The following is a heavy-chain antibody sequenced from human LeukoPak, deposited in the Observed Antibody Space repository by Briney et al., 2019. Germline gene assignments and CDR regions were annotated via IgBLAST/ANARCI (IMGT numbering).Heavy chain of an antibody. D-gene: IGHD3-22*01. CDR1: GFTFSSYE. J-gene: IGHJ4*02. Sequence: GGSLRLSRAASGFTFSSYEMNWVRQAPGKGLEWVSYISSSGSTIYYADSVKGRFTISRDDAKNSLYLQMNSLRAEDTAVYYCASHYYDSSGYYYRGALDYWGQGTLVTVSS. CDR2: ISSSGSTI. V-gene: IGHV3-48*03. CDR3: ASHYYDSSGYYYRGALDY.